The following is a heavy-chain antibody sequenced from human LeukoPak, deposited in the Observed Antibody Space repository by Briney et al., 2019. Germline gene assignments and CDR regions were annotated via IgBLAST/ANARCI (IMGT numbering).Heavy chain of an antibody. CDR2: IYYTGSTT. CDR3: ARHVPYYDSDFSAWGMDV. V-gene: IGHV4-59*08. Sequence: PSETLSLTCTVSGGSISGYYWSWIRQPPGKGLEWIGYIYYTGSTTSYNPSLKSRVTISSDTSKNQFSLRLSSVTAADTAVYYCARHVPYYDSDFSAWGMDVWGQGTTVTVSS. CDR1: GGSISGYY. J-gene: IGHJ6*02. D-gene: IGHD3-16*01.